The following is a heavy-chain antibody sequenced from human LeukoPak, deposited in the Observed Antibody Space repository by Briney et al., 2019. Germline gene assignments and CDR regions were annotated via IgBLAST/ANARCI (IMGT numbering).Heavy chain of an antibody. CDR2: ISGSGCST. D-gene: IGHD6-13*01. CDR3: AKTASSSWYTWFDP. V-gene: IGHV3-23*01. Sequence: GSLRLSCAASGFTFSSYAMSWVRQAPGKGLELVSAISGSGCSTYYADSVKGPFTISRDHSKNTLSLQLTSLRAEDTAVYYCAKTASSSWYTWFDPWGQGPLVTVSS. J-gene: IGHJ5*02. CDR1: GFTFSSYA.